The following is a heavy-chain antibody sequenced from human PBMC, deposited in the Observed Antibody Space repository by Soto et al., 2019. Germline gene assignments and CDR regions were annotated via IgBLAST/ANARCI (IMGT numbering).Heavy chain of an antibody. Sequence: PSETLSLTCTVSGGSLNGYYWSWIRQPPGKGLEWIGYIHYSGSTNYNPSLKSRVTMSVDTSKNQFSLKLSSVTAADTAVYYCARRSDYGDFDYWGQGTLVTVSS. CDR3: ARRSDYGDFDY. J-gene: IGHJ4*02. D-gene: IGHD4-17*01. CDR1: GGSLNGYY. V-gene: IGHV4-59*08. CDR2: IHYSGST.